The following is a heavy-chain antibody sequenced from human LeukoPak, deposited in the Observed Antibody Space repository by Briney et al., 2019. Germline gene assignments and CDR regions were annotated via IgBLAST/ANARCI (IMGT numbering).Heavy chain of an antibody. CDR2: ISGSGKT. CDR1: GFSFSTYA. J-gene: IGHJ4*02. Sequence: GGSLRLSCAASGFSFSTYAMSWVRQAPGQGLELVSAISGSGKTYYPDSVKGRFTISRNKSKNTLFLQMNGLRAEDTAVYYCAKERDAKGYFDYWGQGTLVTVSS. V-gene: IGHV3-23*01. CDR3: AKERDAKGYFDY.